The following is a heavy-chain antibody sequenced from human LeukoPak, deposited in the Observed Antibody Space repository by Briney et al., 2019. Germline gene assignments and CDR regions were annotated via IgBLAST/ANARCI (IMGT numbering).Heavy chain of an antibody. J-gene: IGHJ4*02. CDR2: IIPIFGTA. V-gene: IGHV1-69*05. CDR1: GGTFSSYA. D-gene: IGHD3-22*01. Sequence: SVKVSCKASGGTFSSYAISWVRQAPGQGLEWMGGIIPIFGTANYAQKFQGRVTITTDESTSTAYMELSSLRSEDTAVYYCARGSYYYDSSGYYPFDYWGQGTLATVSS. CDR3: ARGSYYYDSSGYYPFDY.